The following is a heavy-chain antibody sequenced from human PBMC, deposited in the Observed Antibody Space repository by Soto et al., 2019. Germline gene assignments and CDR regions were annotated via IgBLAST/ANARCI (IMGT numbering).Heavy chain of an antibody. Sequence: SETLSLTCTVSGGSISSYYWSWIRQPPGKGLEWIGYIYYSGSTNYNPSLKSRVTISVDTSKNQFSLKLSSVTAADTAVYYCARGNYDSSGYYFDYWGQGTLVTVSS. CDR1: GGSISSYY. D-gene: IGHD3-22*01. J-gene: IGHJ4*01. CDR2: IYYSGST. CDR3: ARGNYDSSGYYFDY. V-gene: IGHV4-59*12.